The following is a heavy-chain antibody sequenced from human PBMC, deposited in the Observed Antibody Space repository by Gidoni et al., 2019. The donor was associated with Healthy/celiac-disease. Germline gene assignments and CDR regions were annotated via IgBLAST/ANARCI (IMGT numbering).Heavy chain of an antibody. CDR2: ISSSSSYI. V-gene: IGHV3-21*01. Sequence: EVQLVESGGGLVKPGGSLRLSCAASGFTFSSYSMNWVRQAPGKGLEWVSSISSSSSYIYYADSVKGRFTISRDNAKNSLYLQMNSLRAEDTAVYYCARDRLHNYGPIIRDYWGQGTLVTVSS. CDR3: ARDRLHNYGPIIRDY. D-gene: IGHD3-10*01. CDR1: GFTFSSYS. J-gene: IGHJ4*02.